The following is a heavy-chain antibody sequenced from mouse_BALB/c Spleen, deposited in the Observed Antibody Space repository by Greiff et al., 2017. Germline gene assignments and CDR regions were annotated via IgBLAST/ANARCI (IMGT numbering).Heavy chain of an antibody. D-gene: IGHD1-1*01. CDR1: GFTFSSYA. V-gene: IGHV5-6-5*01. Sequence: EVQVVESGGGLVKPGGSLKLSCAASGFTFSSYAMSWVRQTPEKRLGWVASISSGGSTYYPDSVKGRFTISRDNARNILYLQMSSLRSEDTAMYYCARGGYGSSLDYWGQGTTLTVSS. CDR2: ISSGGST. J-gene: IGHJ2*01. CDR3: ARGGYGSSLDY.